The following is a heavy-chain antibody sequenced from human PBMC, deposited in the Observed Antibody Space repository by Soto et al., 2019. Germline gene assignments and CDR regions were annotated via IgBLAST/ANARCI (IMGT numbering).Heavy chain of an antibody. J-gene: IGHJ4*02. Sequence: QVQLVQSGAEVKKPGASVKVSCKASGYTFTSYAISWVRQAPGQGLEWMGWINAYNGNTNYAQKLQGRVTMTTDTPTRTAYMELRSLRSDHTAVFYCARDVEYGLINYGGQGTLYTVSS. CDR3: ARDVEYGLINY. CDR1: GYTFTSYA. D-gene: IGHD4-17*01. CDR2: INAYNGNT. V-gene: IGHV1-18*01.